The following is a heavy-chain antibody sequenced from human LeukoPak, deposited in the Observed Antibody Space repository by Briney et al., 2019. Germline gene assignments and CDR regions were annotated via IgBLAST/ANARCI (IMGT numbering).Heavy chain of an antibody. J-gene: IGHJ4*02. D-gene: IGHD6-13*01. V-gene: IGHV3-48*02. CDR3: EGEFSSLGDY. CDR1: GFTFSSYS. Sequence: PGGSLRLSCAASGFTFSSYSMNWVRQAPGKGLEWVSYISSSSSTIYYADSVKGRFTISRDNAKNSLYLQMNSLRDEDTAVYYCEGEFSSLGDYWGQGTLVTVSS. CDR2: ISSSSSTI.